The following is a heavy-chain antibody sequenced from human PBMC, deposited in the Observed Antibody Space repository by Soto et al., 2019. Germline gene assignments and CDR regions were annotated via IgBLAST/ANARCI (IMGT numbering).Heavy chain of an antibody. CDR3: ASPKIAFYNWFDP. Sequence: SETLSLTCAVSGGSISSGGYSWSWIRQPPGKGLEWIGSIYYSGSTYYNPSLKSRVTISVDTSKNQFSLKLSSVTAADTAVYYCASPKIAFYNWFDPWGQGTLVTVSS. CDR2: IYYSGST. CDR1: GGSISSGGYS. D-gene: IGHD3-3*02. V-gene: IGHV4-39*01. J-gene: IGHJ5*02.